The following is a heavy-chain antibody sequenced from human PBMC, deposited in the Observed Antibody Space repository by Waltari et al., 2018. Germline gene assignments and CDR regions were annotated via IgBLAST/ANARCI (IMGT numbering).Heavy chain of an antibody. CDR3: ARHSGYYDAFDI. CDR1: GYSISSGYY. V-gene: IGHV4-38-2*01. CDR2: IYHSGCT. J-gene: IGHJ3*02. Sequence: QVQLQESGPGLVKPSETLSLTCAVSGYSISSGYYWGWIRQPPGKGLEWIGSIYHSGCTYYNPSLKSRVTISVDTSKNQFSLKLSSVTAADTAVYYCARHSGYYDAFDIWGQGTMVTVSS. D-gene: IGHD5-12*01.